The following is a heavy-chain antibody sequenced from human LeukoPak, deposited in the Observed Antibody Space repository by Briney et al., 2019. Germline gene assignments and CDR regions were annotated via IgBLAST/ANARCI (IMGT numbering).Heavy chain of an antibody. D-gene: IGHD3-3*01. J-gene: IGHJ4*02. CDR2: IYYSGST. CDR1: GGSISSSSYY. CDR3: ARSNTGGTIFGVVILDY. Sequence: SETLSLTCTVSGGSISSSSYYWGWIRQPPGKGLEWIGSIYYSGSTYYNPSLKSRVTISVDTSKNQFSLKLSSVTAADTAVYYCARSNTGGTIFGVVILDYWGQGTLVTVSS. V-gene: IGHV4-39*01.